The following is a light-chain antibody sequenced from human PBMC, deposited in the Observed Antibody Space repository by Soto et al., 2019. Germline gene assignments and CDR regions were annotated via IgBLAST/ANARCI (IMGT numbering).Light chain of an antibody. Sequence: QSALTQPASVSGSPGQSITISCTGTSSDVGIYNLVSWYQQHPGKAPKLMIYEGTRRPSGVSNRFSGSKSGNTASLTISGLQAEDEADYYCSSYTSSSTLYVFGTGTKLTVL. CDR1: SSDVGIYNL. V-gene: IGLV2-14*02. CDR2: EGT. J-gene: IGLJ1*01. CDR3: SSYTSSSTLYV.